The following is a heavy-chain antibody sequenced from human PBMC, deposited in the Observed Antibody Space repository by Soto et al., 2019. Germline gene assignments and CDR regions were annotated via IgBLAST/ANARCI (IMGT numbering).Heavy chain of an antibody. Sequence: SVKVSCKASGGTFSSYAISWVRQAPGQGLEWMGGIIPIFGTANYAQKFQGRVTITADESTSTAYMELSSLRSEDTAVYYCARGPQGYYDSSGPHTDWGQGTLVTVSS. J-gene: IGHJ4*02. CDR1: GGTFSSYA. CDR2: IIPIFGTA. D-gene: IGHD3-22*01. V-gene: IGHV1-69*13. CDR3: ARGPQGYYDSSGPHTD.